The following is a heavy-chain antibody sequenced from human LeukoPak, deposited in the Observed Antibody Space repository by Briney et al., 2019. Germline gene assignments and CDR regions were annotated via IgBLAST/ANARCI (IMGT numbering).Heavy chain of an antibody. V-gene: IGHV4-59*01. CDR1: GGSISSYY. Sequence: PSETLSLTCTVSGGSISSYYWSWIRQPPGKGLEWIGYIYYSGSTNYNPSLKSRVTISVDTSKNQFSLKLSSVTAADTAVYYCARGGSSGYPSLLRYWGQGTLVTVSS. CDR3: ARGGSSGYPSLLRY. J-gene: IGHJ4*02. CDR2: IYYSGST. D-gene: IGHD3-22*01.